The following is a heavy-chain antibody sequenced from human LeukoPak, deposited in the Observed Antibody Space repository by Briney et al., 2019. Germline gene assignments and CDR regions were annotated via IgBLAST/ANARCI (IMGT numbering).Heavy chain of an antibody. Sequence: GGSRRLSCAASGFTVSSYEMHWVRQGLGKGLEWVPAIGTAGDTHYPDSVKGRFTVSREDANNAVYLQLSSLRAGDSAVYYCARGGPWGSNDAFDVWGQGTTVTVSS. CDR2: IGTAGDT. CDR3: ARGGPWGSNDAFDV. V-gene: IGHV3-13*01. J-gene: IGHJ3*01. CDR1: GFTVSSYE. D-gene: IGHD3-10*01.